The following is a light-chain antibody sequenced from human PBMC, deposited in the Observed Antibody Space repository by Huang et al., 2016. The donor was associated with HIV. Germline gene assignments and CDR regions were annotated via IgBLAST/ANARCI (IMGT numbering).Light chain of an antibody. Sequence: IVLTQSPGTLSLSPGERATLSCRASQSVSSYLAWYQQKPGQAPRLLIYGASSRATGIPDRFSGSGSGTDFTLTISRLEPEDFAVYYCQQYNNLRYTFGQGTKLEIK. CDR3: QQYNNLRYT. CDR1: QSVSSY. J-gene: IGKJ2*01. V-gene: IGKV3-20*01. CDR2: GAS.